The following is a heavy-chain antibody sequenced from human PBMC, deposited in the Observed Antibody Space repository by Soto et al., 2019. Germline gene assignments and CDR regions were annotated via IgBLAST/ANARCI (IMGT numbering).Heavy chain of an antibody. J-gene: IGHJ6*02. CDR2: INPIFGTT. V-gene: IGHV1-69*05. CDR1: GGTFSSYA. D-gene: IGHD2-15*01. Sequence: SVKVSCKASGGTFSSYAISWVRQAPGQGLEWMGWINPIFGTTNYAQKFQGRVTITRDKSTSTAYMELSSLRSEDTAVYYCARDDYAGTPPYYYYYYGMDVWGQGTTVTVSS. CDR3: ARDDYAGTPPYYYYYYGMDV.